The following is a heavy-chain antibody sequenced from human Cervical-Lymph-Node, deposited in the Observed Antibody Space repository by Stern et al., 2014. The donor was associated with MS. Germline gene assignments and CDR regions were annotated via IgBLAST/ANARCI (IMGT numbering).Heavy chain of an antibody. D-gene: IGHD2-21*02. CDR1: GFTFSDYH. Sequence: VQLVESGGGSVKPGGSLRLSCAVSGFTFSDYHMHWIRQAPAKGLEWISYISTTGKTIYYAVSVKDRFTISRDNAKNSLYLQMNSLRVEDTAVYYCVRASDPLFEYWGQGTLVTVSS. CDR3: VRASDPLFEY. V-gene: IGHV3-11*01. CDR2: ISTTGKTI. J-gene: IGHJ4*02.